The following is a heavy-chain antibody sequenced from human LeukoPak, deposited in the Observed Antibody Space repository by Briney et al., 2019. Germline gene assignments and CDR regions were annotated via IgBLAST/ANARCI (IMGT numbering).Heavy chain of an antibody. D-gene: IGHD2-15*01. Sequence: PGGSLRLSCAASGFTFSSYAMSWVRQAPGKGLEWVSTVTGSAASTYYAESVKGRFTISRDNSKNTLYLQMNSLRAEDTAVYYCAKHPQVVVVAARNAFDIWGQGTMVTVSS. J-gene: IGHJ3*02. CDR3: AKHPQVVVVAARNAFDI. CDR1: GFTFSSYA. V-gene: IGHV3-23*01. CDR2: VTGSAAST.